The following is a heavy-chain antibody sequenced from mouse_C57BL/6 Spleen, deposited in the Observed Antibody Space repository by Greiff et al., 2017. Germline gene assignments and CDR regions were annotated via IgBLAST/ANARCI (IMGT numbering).Heavy chain of an antibody. Sequence: VQLQESGAELVRPGASVTLSCKASGYTFTDYEMHWVKQTPVHGLEWIGAIDPETGGTAYNQKFKGKAILTADKSSSTACVELRRLTPEDSAVYYSTRGGGSYVDDWGQGTSVTVSS. J-gene: IGHJ4*01. CDR3: TRGGGSYVDD. D-gene: IGHD1-1*02. CDR2: IDPETGGT. CDR1: GYTFTDYE. V-gene: IGHV1-15*01.